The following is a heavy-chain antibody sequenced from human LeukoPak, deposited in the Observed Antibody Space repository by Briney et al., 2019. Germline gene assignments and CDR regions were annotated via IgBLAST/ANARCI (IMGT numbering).Heavy chain of an antibody. CDR3: ARGSDSYGYPYYYYYYMDV. CDR1: GVSISSLS. V-gene: IGHV4-59*11. CDR2: ISNTGAT. J-gene: IGHJ6*03. Sequence: PSETLSLTCTVSGVSISSLSWSWIRQPPGGGLESTGSISNTGATNYNPSLKSRVTISVDTSNNEVSLKVTSVNAADTAVYYCARGSDSYGYPYYYYYYMDVWGKGTTVTVSS. D-gene: IGHD5-18*01.